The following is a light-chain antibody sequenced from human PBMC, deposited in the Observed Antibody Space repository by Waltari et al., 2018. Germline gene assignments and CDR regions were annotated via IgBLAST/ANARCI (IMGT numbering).Light chain of an antibody. CDR3: CSYAGGYTWV. Sequence: QSALTQPRSVSGSPGQSVTISCTGTSNDVGAYKFVSWYQHHPGKAPKLMIYDVSKRPPGVPVRFSGSTSGNTASLTISGLQAEDEADYYCCSYAGGYTWVFGGGTKLTVL. CDR2: DVS. V-gene: IGLV2-11*01. CDR1: SNDVGAYKF. J-gene: IGLJ3*02.